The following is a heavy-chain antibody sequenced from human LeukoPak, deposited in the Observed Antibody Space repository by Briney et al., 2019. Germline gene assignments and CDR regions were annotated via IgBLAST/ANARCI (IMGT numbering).Heavy chain of an antibody. CDR2: IKQDGREK. D-gene: IGHD6-19*01. J-gene: IGHJ4*02. CDR3: VRDIGAVAGTDDY. V-gene: IGHV3-7*01. Sequence: PGGTLRLSCAASGFTFSSYWMSWVRQAPGKGLEWVANIKQDGREKYYVDSVKGRFTISRDNAKKTLYLQMNRLRVEDTAVYYCVRDIGAVAGTDDYWGQGTLVTVSS. CDR1: GFTFSSYW.